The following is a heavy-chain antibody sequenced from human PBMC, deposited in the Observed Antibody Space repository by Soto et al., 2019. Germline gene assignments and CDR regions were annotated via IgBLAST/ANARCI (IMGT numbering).Heavy chain of an antibody. D-gene: IGHD3-10*01. J-gene: IGHJ4*02. CDR3: ASWALKAYYGSGSRGHY. CDR2: ISGSGGST. Sequence: GGSLRLSCAASGFTFSSYAMSWVRQAPGKGLEWVSAISGSGGSTYYADSVKGRFTISRDNSKNTLYLQMNSLRAEDTAVYYCASWALKAYYGSGSRGHYWGQGTLVTVSS. V-gene: IGHV3-23*01. CDR1: GFTFSSYA.